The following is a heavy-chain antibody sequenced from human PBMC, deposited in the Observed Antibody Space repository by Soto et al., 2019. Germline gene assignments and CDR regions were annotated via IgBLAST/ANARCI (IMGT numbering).Heavy chain of an antibody. J-gene: IGHJ6*02. CDR3: ARGTYYYAYRRWLGYGMAV. CDR1: GGSFSGYY. CDR2: INHSGST. Sequence: QVQLQQWGAGLLKPSETLSLTCAVYGGSFSGYYWSWIRQPPGKGLEWIGEINHSGSTNYNPSLRSRATLSLDTSKNPFSLKLRSVTAADTAVYSWARGTYYYAYRRWLGYGMAVWGQGTTVTVSS. V-gene: IGHV4-34*01. D-gene: IGHD3-10*01.